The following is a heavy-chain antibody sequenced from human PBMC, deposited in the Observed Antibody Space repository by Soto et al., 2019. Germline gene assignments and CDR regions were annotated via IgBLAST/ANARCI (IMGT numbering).Heavy chain of an antibody. CDR2: INAGNGNT. V-gene: IGHV1-3*01. J-gene: IGHJ1*01. D-gene: IGHD2-15*01. Sequence: QVQLVQSGAEVKKPGASVKVSCKASGYTFTSYAMHWVRQAPGQRLEWLGWINAGNGNTKYSQKFQGRVTITRDTSGSTAYMEVSSLRSGDTAVYYWARTGSRRAVVTYPLGYGGQGTLVTVSS. CDR3: ARTGSRRAVVTYPLGY. CDR1: GYTFTSYA.